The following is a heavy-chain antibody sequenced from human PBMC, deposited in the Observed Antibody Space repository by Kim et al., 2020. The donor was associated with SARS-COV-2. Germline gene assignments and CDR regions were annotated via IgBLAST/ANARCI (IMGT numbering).Heavy chain of an antibody. Sequence: SVKVSCKASGFTFTSSAVQWVRQARGQRLEWIGWIVVGSGNTNYAQKFQERVTITRDMSTSTAYMELSSLRSEDTAVYYCAADRSIAAWLWFGEVRESWFDPWGQGTLVTVSS. V-gene: IGHV1-58*01. CDR2: IVVGSGNT. CDR1: GFTFTSSA. CDR3: AADRSIAAWLWFGEVRESWFDP. J-gene: IGHJ5*02. D-gene: IGHD3-10*01.